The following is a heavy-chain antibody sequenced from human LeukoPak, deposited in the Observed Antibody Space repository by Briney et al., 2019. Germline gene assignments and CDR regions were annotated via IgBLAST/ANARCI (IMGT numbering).Heavy chain of an antibody. CDR3: AREIVLRYFDWLGEAFDI. Sequence: SETLSLTCTVSGGSISSYYWSWIRQPAGKGLDWIGRIYTSGSTNYNPSLKSRVTMSVDTSKNQFSLKLSSVTAADTAVYYCAREIVLRYFDWLGEAFDIWGQGTMVTVSS. J-gene: IGHJ3*02. D-gene: IGHD3-9*01. CDR1: GGSISSYY. V-gene: IGHV4-4*07. CDR2: IYTSGST.